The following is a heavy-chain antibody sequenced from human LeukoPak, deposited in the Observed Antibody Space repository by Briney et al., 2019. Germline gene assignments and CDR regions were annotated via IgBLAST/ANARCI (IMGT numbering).Heavy chain of an antibody. CDR3: AKSVAGYYYYYMDV. D-gene: IGHD2-15*01. CDR1: GFTFSSYG. Sequence: PGGSLRLSCAASGFTFSSYGMHWVRQAPGKGLAWVAFIRYDGSSKYYADSVKGRFTISRDNSKNTLYLQMNSLRAEDTAVYYCAKSVAGYYYYYMDVWGKGTTVTVSS. CDR2: IRYDGSSK. J-gene: IGHJ6*03. V-gene: IGHV3-30*02.